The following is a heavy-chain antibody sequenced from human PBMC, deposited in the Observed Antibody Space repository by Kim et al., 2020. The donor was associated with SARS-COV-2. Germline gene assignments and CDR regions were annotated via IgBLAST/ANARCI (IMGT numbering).Heavy chain of an antibody. J-gene: IGHJ4*02. CDR2: ISGSGDTT. Sequence: GGSLRLSCAASEFTFSSYAMSWVRQAPGKGLEWVSAISGSGDTTYYADSVEGRLTISRDKSKNTVYLQMNSLRAEDTAVYYCATVCRYCSGAIWGLLRWGQGTLVTVSS. CDR3: ATVCRYCSGAIWGLLR. D-gene: IGHD2-15*01. CDR1: EFTFSSYA. V-gene: IGHV3-23*01.